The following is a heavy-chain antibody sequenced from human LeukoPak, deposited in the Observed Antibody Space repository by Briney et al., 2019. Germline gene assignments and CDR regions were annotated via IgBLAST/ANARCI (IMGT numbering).Heavy chain of an antibody. CDR2: IIPILVIA. J-gene: IGHJ4*02. CDR1: RGTFSSYT. Sequence: SAKVSRKPSRGTFSSYTISWVRQAPGPRLEWMGRIIPILVIANYAQKLQGRVTIAADKSTSTAYMELSSLRSEDTAVYYCARTPLPDYYDSSGPFDYWGQGTLVTVSS. CDR3: ARTPLPDYYDSSGPFDY. V-gene: IGHV1-69*02. D-gene: IGHD3-22*01.